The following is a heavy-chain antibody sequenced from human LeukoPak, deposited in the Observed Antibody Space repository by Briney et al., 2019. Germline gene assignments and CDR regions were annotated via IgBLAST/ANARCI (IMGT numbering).Heavy chain of an antibody. CDR3: ASGGYNWNRLDY. V-gene: IGHV3-7*01. CDR2: IKPDGSEK. CDR1: GLTFSICF. Sequence: GGSLRLSCAASGLTFSICFMTWVRQAPGKGLEWVANIKPDGSEKYYMDSVKGRFTISRDNAKNSLYLQMNSLRAEDTAVYYCASGGYNWNRLDYWGQGTLVTVSS. D-gene: IGHD1-20*01. J-gene: IGHJ4*02.